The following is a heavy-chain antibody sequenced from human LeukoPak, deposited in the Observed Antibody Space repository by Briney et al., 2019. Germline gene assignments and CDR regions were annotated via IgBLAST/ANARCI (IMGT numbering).Heavy chain of an antibody. Sequence: SETLSLTCTVSGGSISSYYWSWIRQPPGKGLEGIGYIYYSGSTNYNPSLKSRVTISVDTSKNQFSLKLSSVTAADTAVYYFARRKVLDAFDIWGQGTMVTVSS. CDR3: ARRKVLDAFDI. CDR1: GGSISSYY. J-gene: IGHJ3*02. V-gene: IGHV4-59*01. CDR2: IYYSGST.